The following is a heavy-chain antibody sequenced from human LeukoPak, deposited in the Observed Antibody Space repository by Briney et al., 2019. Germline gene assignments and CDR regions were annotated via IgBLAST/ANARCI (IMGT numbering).Heavy chain of an antibody. D-gene: IGHD4-17*01. CDR1: GFTFSSYD. CDR2: IYSGGST. J-gene: IGHJ4*02. Sequence: GGSLRLSCAASGFTFSSYDMHWVRQAPGKGLEWVSVIYSGGSTYYADSVKGRFTISRDNSKNTLYLQMNSLRAEDTAVYYCARVGLTVTTDYFDYWGQGTLVTVSS. CDR3: ARVGLTVTTDYFDY. V-gene: IGHV3-53*01.